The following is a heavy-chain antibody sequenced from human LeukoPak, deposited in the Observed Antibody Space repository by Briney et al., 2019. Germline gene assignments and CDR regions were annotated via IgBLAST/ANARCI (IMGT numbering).Heavy chain of an antibody. V-gene: IGHV3-74*01. CDR1: LFTFSIDW. J-gene: IGHJ4*02. CDR3: ARGDGWELLRGLAY. Sequence: PGGSLRLSCAPSLFTFSIDWMHCVRHAPGKGVGCVSRINSDGSITSYADSVKGRSTTSRDNAKKTLYLKMKSLRAEDTAVYYCARGDGWELLRGLAYWGQGTLVTVSS. D-gene: IGHD1-26*01. CDR2: INSDGSIT.